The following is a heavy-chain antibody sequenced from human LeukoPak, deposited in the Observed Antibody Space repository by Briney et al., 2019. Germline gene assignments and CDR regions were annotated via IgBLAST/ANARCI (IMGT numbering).Heavy chain of an antibody. V-gene: IGHV1-2*02. CDR2: IDPNSGAT. CDR3: ARAVHWSYDS. J-gene: IGHJ4*02. D-gene: IGHD1-7*01. Sequence: GASVKVSCKASGYTFTDRYMHWVRQAPGQGLEWMGWIDPNSGATTYAQKFQGRVTMTRDTSISTAYMELSSLRSDDTAVYYCARAVHWSYDSWGQGTLVTVSS. CDR1: GYTFTDRY.